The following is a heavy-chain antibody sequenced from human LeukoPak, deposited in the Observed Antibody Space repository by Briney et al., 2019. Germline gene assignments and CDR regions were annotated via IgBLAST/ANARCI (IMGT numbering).Heavy chain of an antibody. Sequence: PSETLSLTCTVSGGSLSSGSYYWSWIRQPAGKGLEWIGRIYTSGSTNYNPSLKSRVTISVDTSKNQFSLKLSSVTAADTAVYYCARHRRTRGITMVRGHNWFDPWGQGTLVTVSS. D-gene: IGHD3-10*01. V-gene: IGHV4-61*02. CDR1: GGSLSSGSYY. CDR2: IYTSGST. CDR3: ARHRRTRGITMVRGHNWFDP. J-gene: IGHJ5*02.